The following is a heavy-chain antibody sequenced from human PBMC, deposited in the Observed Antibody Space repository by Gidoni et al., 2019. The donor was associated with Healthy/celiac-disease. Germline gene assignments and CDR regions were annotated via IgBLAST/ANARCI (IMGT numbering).Heavy chain of an antibody. Sequence: QVQLVESGGGVVQPGRSLRLSRAPSGFTFSTYGIHWVRQAPGKGLEVVAVISYDGSNKYYADSVKGRFTISRDNSKNTLYLQMNSLRAEDTAVYYCAAPEYSSSWYLDYYYYYGMDVWGQGTTVTVSS. V-gene: IGHV3-30*03. CDR1: GFTFSTYG. CDR2: ISYDGSNK. J-gene: IGHJ6*02. D-gene: IGHD6-13*01. CDR3: AAPEYSSSWYLDYYYYYGMDV.